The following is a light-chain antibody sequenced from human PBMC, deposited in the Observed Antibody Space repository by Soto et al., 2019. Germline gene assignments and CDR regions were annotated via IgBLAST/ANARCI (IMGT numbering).Light chain of an antibody. CDR2: AAS. V-gene: IGKV3-20*01. J-gene: IGKJ4*01. CDR1: QSVSSSF. CDR3: QQYGSSPGALT. Sequence: EIVLTQSPGTLSLSPGERATLSCRASQSVSSSFLAWYQQKPGQAPRLHIYAASSRATGIPDRFSGSGSGTALTLTISRLEPEDFAVYYCQQYGSSPGALTFGGGTKVEIK.